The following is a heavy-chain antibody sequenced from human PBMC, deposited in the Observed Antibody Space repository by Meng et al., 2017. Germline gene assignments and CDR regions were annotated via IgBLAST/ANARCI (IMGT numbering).Heavy chain of an antibody. D-gene: IGHD3-22*01. J-gene: IGHJ3*02. CDR1: GYTFTSYY. Sequence: ASSKVSCKASGYTFTSYYIIWLRQATGQGLEWMGWMNPNSGNTGYARKFQGRVTMTRNNSISTAYMEMGSQRSEDTAEYYGARGITYYYDSSGYSALAFDIWGQGTMVTVSS. V-gene: IGHV1-8*01. CDR2: MNPNSGNT. CDR3: ARGITYYYDSSGYSALAFDI.